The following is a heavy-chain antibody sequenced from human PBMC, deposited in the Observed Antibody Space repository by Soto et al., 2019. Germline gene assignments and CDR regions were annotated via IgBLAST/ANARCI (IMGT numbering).Heavy chain of an antibody. CDR2: ICDCGST. CDR3: ARGGYCSSTSCPFGY. J-gene: IGHJ4*02. Sequence: PWSLTCLVPGGPISSGGYYWSGIRQHPGKGLEWMGCICDCGSTSYNPPLKRRVTISVDTSKNQFSLKLSSVTAADTAVYYCARGGYCSSTSCPFGYWGQGTLVTVSS. V-gene: IGHV4-31*03. D-gene: IGHD2-2*01. CDR1: GGPISSGGYY.